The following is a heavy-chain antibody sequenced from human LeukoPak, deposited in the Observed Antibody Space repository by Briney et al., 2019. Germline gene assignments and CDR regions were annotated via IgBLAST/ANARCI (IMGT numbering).Heavy chain of an antibody. CDR1: GGSFSGYY. D-gene: IGHD3-9*01. J-gene: IGHJ4*02. CDR3: ARGPNVLRYFDWLITFDY. CDR2: INHSGST. Sequence: SETLSLTCAVYGGSFSGYYWSWIRQPPGKGLEWIGEINHSGSTNYNPSLKSRVTISVDTSKNQFSLKLSSVTAADTAVYYCARGPNVLRYFDWLITFDYWGQGTLVTVSS. V-gene: IGHV4-34*01.